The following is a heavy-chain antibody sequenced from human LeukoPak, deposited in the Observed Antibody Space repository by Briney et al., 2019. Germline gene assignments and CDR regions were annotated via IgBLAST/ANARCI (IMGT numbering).Heavy chain of an antibody. V-gene: IGHV4-59*01. CDR2: IYYSGST. Sequence: SETLSLTCTVSGGSISSYYWSWIRQPPGKGLEWIGYIYYSGSTNYNPSLKSRVTISVDTSKNQFSLKLSSVTAADTTVYYCERYRDFWSGYYYYYYGMDVWGQGTTVTVSS. CDR1: GGSISSYY. CDR3: ERYRDFWSGYYYYYYGMDV. J-gene: IGHJ6*02. D-gene: IGHD3-3*01.